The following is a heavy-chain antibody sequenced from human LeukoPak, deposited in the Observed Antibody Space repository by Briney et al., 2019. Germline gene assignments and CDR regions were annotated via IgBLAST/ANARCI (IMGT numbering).Heavy chain of an antibody. Sequence: ASETLSLTCTVSGGSISSSSYCWGWIRQPPGKGLEWIGSVCYSGSTYYNPSLKSRVTISVDTSKNQFSLKLSSVTAADTAVYYCARQYSGDSRSPFFDYWGREPWSPSPQ. CDR2: VCYSGST. J-gene: IGHJ4*02. CDR3: ARQYSGDSRSPFFDY. CDR1: GGSISSSSYC. V-gene: IGHV4-39*01. D-gene: IGHD5-18*01.